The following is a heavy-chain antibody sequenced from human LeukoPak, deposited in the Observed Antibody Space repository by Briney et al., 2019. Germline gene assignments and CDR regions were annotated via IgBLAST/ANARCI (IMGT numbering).Heavy chain of an antibody. D-gene: IGHD3-10*01. CDR3: AKGLRVWFGELLSDPPTFDY. CDR1: GGSISSGSYY. CDR2: IYTSGST. Sequence: PSETLSLTCTVSGGSISSGSYYWSWIRQPAGKGLEWIGRIYTSGSTNYNPSLKSRVTISVDTSKNQFSLKLSSVTAADTAVYYCAKGLRVWFGELLSDPPTFDYWGQGTLVTVSS. V-gene: IGHV4-61*02. J-gene: IGHJ4*02.